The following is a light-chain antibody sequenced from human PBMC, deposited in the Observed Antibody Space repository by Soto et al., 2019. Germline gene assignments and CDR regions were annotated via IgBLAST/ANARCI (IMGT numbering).Light chain of an antibody. CDR1: QSVSSSN. Sequence: EIVLTQSPGTLSLSPGERATLSCRASQSVSSSNLAWYQQKPGQAPRLLIYGASSRATGTPDRFSGSGSGTDFTLTIIRLEPEDFAVYYCQQYGSSPRTFGQGTKVEIK. CDR2: GAS. V-gene: IGKV3-20*01. J-gene: IGKJ1*01. CDR3: QQYGSSPRT.